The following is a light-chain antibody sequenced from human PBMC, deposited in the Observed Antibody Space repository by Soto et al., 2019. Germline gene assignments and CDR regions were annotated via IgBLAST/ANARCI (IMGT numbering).Light chain of an antibody. Sequence: QVTQSPSSVSASVGDRVTITCQTSKDISTSVAWYQQKPGKVPNLLIYHASSLVTGVPSRFSGSGSGTEFTLTISSLQPDDFAAYYCQQYSTLWTFGQGTKVDIK. J-gene: IGKJ1*01. CDR2: HAS. CDR1: KDISTS. CDR3: QQYSTLWT. V-gene: IGKV1-5*01.